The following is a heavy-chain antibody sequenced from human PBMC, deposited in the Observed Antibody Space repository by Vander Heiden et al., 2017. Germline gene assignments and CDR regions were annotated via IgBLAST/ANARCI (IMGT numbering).Heavy chain of an antibody. Sequence: QLVESGGGLVQGGRSLRPSGAAAGSTSADHAMNWVRQAPGKGLEWVSGISWDSSSIGYADSVKGRFTNSRDNAKNSLYLQMDSLRAESTALYYCAKDNRRGLREYSSSLGYWGQGTLVTVSS. D-gene: IGHD6-6*01. CDR3: AKDNRRGLREYSSSLGY. V-gene: IGHV3-9*02. CDR1: GSTSADHA. J-gene: IGHJ4*02. CDR2: ISWDSSSI.